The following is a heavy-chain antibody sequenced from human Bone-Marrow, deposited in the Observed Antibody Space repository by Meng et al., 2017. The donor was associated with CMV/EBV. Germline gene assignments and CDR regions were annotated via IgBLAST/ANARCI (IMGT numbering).Heavy chain of an antibody. V-gene: IGHV6-1*01. CDR3: ARDGSGWYYFDY. CDR2: TYYRAKWYS. J-gene: IGHJ4*02. CDR1: GDPVSSNNAA. D-gene: IGHD6-19*01. Sequence: SETLSLTCAISGDPVSSNNAAWNWIRQSPSRGLEWLGRTYYRAKWYSDHAISVKGRITINPDTSKNQVSMHLTSVTPEDTAVYYCARDGSGWYYFDYWGQGTPVTVSS.